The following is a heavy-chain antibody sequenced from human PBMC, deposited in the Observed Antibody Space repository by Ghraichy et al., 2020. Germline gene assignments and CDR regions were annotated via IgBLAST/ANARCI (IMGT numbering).Heavy chain of an antibody. CDR3: ASVVVGTGTGFDP. Sequence: SETLSLTCTVSGGSVTSPYYWAWIRQPPGKGLEWIGSISYGGSTYYNPSLRSRVTTSADTSKNQFSLKLRSVTAADTAVYYCASVVVGTGTGFDPWGQGTLVTVSS. D-gene: IGHD2-21*02. CDR1: GGSVTSPYY. J-gene: IGHJ5*02. CDR2: ISYGGST. V-gene: IGHV4-39*01.